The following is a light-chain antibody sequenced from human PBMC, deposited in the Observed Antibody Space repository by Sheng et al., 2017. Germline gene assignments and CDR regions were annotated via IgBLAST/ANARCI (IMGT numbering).Light chain of an antibody. CDR3: LLHVGGGIWM. V-gene: IGLV8-61*01. J-gene: IGLJ3*02. CDR2: STN. CDR1: SGSVFASHF. Sequence: QTVVTQEPSLSVSPGGTVTLTCGLSSGSVFASHFPSWYQQSPGRSPRTLIFSTNGLLPGVPHRFSGSIFGDRAALTITGAQADDESTYYCLLHVGGGIWMFGGGTKLTVL.